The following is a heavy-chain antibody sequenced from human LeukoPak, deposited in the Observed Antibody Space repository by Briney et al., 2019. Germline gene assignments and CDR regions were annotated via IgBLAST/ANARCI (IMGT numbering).Heavy chain of an antibody. CDR2: ISGDGGGT. J-gene: IGHJ4*02. CDR1: VFAFNNYA. D-gene: IGHD1-26*01. V-gene: IGHV3-23*01. Sequence: PGGSVRLSCAASVFAFNNYAIGWVRQAPWKGLEWVSIISGDGGGTYYTDSVKGRFTISRDNSKNTLYLQMNSLRVEDTAVYYCAKGGKWDVTPFDYWGQGTLVTVSS. CDR3: AKGGKWDVTPFDY.